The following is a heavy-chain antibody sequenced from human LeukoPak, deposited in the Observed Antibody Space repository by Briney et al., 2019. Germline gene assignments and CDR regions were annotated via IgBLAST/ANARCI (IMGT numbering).Heavy chain of an antibody. Sequence: PGGSLRLSCAASGFIFSSYGMHWVRQAPGKGLEWVAFIRYDGSKKYYADSVKGRFTISRDNSKNTLYLQMNSLRAEDTAVYYCAKDRATMIVMIRTTPRGELDYWGQGSLVTVSS. D-gene: IGHD3-22*01. J-gene: IGHJ4*02. V-gene: IGHV3-30*02. CDR2: IRYDGSKK. CDR1: GFIFSSYG. CDR3: AKDRATMIVMIRTTPRGELDY.